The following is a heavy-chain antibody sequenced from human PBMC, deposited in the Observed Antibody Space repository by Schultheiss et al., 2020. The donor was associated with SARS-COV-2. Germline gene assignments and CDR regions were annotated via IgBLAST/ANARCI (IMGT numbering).Heavy chain of an antibody. V-gene: IGHV6-1*01. CDR1: GDSVSSDSAA. CDR2: TYYRSRWYT. Sequence: SQTLSLTCAISGDSVSSDSAAWNWIRQSPSRGLEWLGRTYYRSRWYTDYEASVQGRITINPDTSRNQFSLQLNSVTPEDTAVYYCAREGSDGLDYWGQGTLVTVSS. CDR3: AREGSDGLDY. J-gene: IGHJ4*02. D-gene: IGHD5-24*01.